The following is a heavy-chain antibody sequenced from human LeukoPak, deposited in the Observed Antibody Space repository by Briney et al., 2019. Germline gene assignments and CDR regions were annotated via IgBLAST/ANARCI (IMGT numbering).Heavy chain of an antibody. CDR1: GFTFSSYS. J-gene: IGHJ4*02. CDR2: ISSSRSYI. CDR3: ASAPPTTTDYGDYLTRWDYFDY. D-gene: IGHD4-17*01. Sequence: PGGSLRLSCAASGFTFSSYSMNWVRQAPGKGLEWVSSISSSRSYIYYADSVNGRFTISRDNAKNSLYLQMNGLRAEDTALYHCASAPPTTTDYGDYLTRWDYFDYWGQGTLVTVSS. V-gene: IGHV3-21*04.